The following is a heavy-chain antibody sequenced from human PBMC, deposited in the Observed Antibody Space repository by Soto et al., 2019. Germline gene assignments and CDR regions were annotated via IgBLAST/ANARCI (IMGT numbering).Heavy chain of an antibody. CDR2: ISYDGSHK. CDR3: EKEAGVTTGATIGGLDP. Sequence: QVQLVESGGGVVQPERSLRLSCPTSGFSFSSYAMHWVRQAPGKGLEWVGVISYDGSHKFYGESVKGRFTITRDNSKNTLYLKMQIMTNANTGIYSREKEAGVTTGATIGGLDPWGQVPLVTVAS. D-gene: IGHD1-26*01. V-gene: IGHV3-30*18. J-gene: IGHJ5*02. CDR1: GFSFSSYA.